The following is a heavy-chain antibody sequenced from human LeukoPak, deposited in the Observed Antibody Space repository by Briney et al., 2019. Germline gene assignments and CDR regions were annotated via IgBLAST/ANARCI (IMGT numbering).Heavy chain of an antibody. Sequence: GASVKVSCKASGGTFSSYAISWVRQAPGQGLEWMGGIIPIFGTANYAQKFQGRVTITADKSTSTAYMELSSLRSEDTAVYYCARARRLWFGEGGFDPWGQGTLVTVSS. V-gene: IGHV1-69*06. J-gene: IGHJ5*02. D-gene: IGHD3-10*01. CDR3: ARARRLWFGEGGFDP. CDR2: IIPIFGTA. CDR1: GGTFSSYA.